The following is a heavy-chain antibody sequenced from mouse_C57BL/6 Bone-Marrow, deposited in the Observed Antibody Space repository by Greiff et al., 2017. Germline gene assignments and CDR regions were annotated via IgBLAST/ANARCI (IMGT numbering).Heavy chain of an antibody. Sequence: EVNLVESGGDLVKPGGSLKLSSAASGFTFSSYGMSWVRQTPDKRLEWVATISSGGSYTYYPDSVKGRFTISRDNAKNTLYLQMSSLKSEDTAMYYCARRTMVTPWFAYWGQGTLVTVSA. CDR2: ISSGGSYT. V-gene: IGHV5-6*01. CDR3: ARRTMVTPWFAY. J-gene: IGHJ3*01. CDR1: GFTFSSYG. D-gene: IGHD2-2*01.